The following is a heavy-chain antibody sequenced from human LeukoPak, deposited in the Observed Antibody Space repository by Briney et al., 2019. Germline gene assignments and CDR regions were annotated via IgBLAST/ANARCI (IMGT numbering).Heavy chain of an antibody. CDR2: ISSSSSYT. D-gene: IGHD2-2*01. J-gene: IGHJ4*02. Sequence: GGSLRLSCAASGFTFSDYYMSWIRQAPGKGLEWVSYISSSSSYTNYADSVKGRLTISRDNAKNSLYLQMNSLRAEDTAVYYCARDQAGGVVVPAAYDYWGQGTLVTVSS. CDR1: GFTFSDYY. V-gene: IGHV3-11*05. CDR3: ARDQAGGVVVPAAYDY.